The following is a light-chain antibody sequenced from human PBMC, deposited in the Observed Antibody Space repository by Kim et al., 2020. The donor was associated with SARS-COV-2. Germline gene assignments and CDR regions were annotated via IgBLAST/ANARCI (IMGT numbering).Light chain of an antibody. V-gene: IGLV3-9*01. CDR1: SIGAKS. CDR2: RDR. J-gene: IGLJ3*02. Sequence: SYELTQPLSESVALGQTARITCGGSSIGAKSVHWYQQKPGQAPVLVIYRDRNRPSGIPERFSGSNSGNTATLTISRAQAGDEADYYCHVWDRNTAVFGGGTQL. CDR3: HVWDRNTAV.